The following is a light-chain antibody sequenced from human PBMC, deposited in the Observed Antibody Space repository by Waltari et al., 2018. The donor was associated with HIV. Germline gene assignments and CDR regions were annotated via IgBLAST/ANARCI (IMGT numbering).Light chain of an antibody. CDR1: SSDVGDYNY. J-gene: IGLJ2*01. Sequence: QSALTQPASVSGSPGQSITISCTGTSSDVGDYNYVSWYQQHPGKAPKLMIYDVNKRPAVVSNRFSGSKSGNTASLTISGLQAEDEADYYCCSYAGSSTVVFGGGTKLTVL. V-gene: IGLV2-23*02. CDR3: CSYAGSSTVV. CDR2: DVN.